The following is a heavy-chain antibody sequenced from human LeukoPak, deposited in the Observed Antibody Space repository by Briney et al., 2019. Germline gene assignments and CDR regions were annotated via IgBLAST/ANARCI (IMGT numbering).Heavy chain of an antibody. J-gene: IGHJ5*02. Sequence: GGSLRLSCAASGFTFSSYAMSWVRQTPGKGPEWVSALSGSGANTYYADSVKGRFTISRDNSKNTLYLQMNSLRDEDTAVYYCARDGVFGTFDPWGQGTLVTVSS. V-gene: IGHV3-23*01. D-gene: IGHD3-10*01. CDR1: GFTFSSYA. CDR3: ARDGVFGTFDP. CDR2: LSGSGANT.